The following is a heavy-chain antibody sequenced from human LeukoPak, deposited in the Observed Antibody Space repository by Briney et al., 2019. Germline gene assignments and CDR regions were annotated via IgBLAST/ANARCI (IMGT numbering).Heavy chain of an antibody. CDR3: ARGYYSGTYPPRFDY. CDR2: INPNSGGT. V-gene: IGHV1-2*02. CDR1: GYTFTGYY. D-gene: IGHD1-26*01. J-gene: IGHJ4*02. Sequence: ASVKVSCKASGYTFTGYYMHWVRQAPGQGLEWMGWINPNSGGTNYAQKFQGRVTMTRDTSISTAYMELSSLRSEDTAVYYCARGYYSGTYPPRFDYWGQGTLVTVSS.